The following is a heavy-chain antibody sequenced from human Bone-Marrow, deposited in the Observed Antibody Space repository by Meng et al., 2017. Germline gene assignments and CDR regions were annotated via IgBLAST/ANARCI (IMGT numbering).Heavy chain of an antibody. CDR1: GYTFTSYA. V-gene: IGHV1-3*01. CDR3: ARWVQYCSSTSCYAEGNAFDI. CDR2: IHAGNGNT. J-gene: IGHJ3*02. D-gene: IGHD2-2*01. Sequence: ASVNVSCKASGYTFTSYAIHWVRQAPRQRLEWMGWIHAGNGNTKYSQKFQGRVTITRDTSASTAYMELSSLRSEDTAVYYCARWVQYCSSTSCYAEGNAFDIWGQGTMVTVSS.